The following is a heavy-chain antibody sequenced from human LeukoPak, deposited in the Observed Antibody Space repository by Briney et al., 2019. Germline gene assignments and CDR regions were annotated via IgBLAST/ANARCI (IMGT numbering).Heavy chain of an antibody. CDR3: ASLGASFAFDI. J-gene: IGHJ3*02. V-gene: IGHV3-21*01. Sequence: GGSLRLSCAASGFTFSSYSMNWVRQAPGKGLEWVSSISSSSSYIYYADSVKGRFTISRDNAKNSLYLQMNSLRAEDTAVYYCASLGASFAFDIWGQGTMVTVSS. CDR1: GFTFSSYS. D-gene: IGHD3-16*02. CDR2: ISSSSSYI.